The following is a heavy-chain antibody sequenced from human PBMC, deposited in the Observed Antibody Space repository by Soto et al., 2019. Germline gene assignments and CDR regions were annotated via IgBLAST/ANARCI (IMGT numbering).Heavy chain of an antibody. CDR3: AGGAAGGELADSFDI. D-gene: IGHD3-10*01. J-gene: IGHJ3*02. Sequence: SETLSLTCTVSGGSISSYYWSWIRQPPGKGLEWIGYIYYSGSTNYNPSLKSRVTISVDTSKNQFSLKLSSVTAADTAVYYCAGGAAGGELADSFDIWRHATMVT. CDR2: IYYSGST. CDR1: GGSISSYY. V-gene: IGHV4-59*01.